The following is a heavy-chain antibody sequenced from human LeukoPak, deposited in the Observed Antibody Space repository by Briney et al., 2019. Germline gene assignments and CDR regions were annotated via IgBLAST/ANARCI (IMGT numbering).Heavy chain of an antibody. CDR1: EFPFSSYS. V-gene: IGHV3-21*01. CDR3: ARGAGYCTSSSCHLWSDY. D-gene: IGHD2-15*01. J-gene: IGHJ4*02. CDR2: ISCSSNI. Sequence: GGSLRLSCAASEFPFSSYSMNWVRQAPGKGLEWVPSISCSSNIYYADSVKGRFAISRDNAKNALYLQMNSLRAEDTAVYYCARGAGYCTSSSCHLWSDYWGQGTLVTVSS.